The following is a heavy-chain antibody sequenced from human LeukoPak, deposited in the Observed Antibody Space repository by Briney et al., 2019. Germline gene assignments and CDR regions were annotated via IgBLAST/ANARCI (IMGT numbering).Heavy chain of an antibody. CDR2: ISTRGDST. CDR1: GFTFSSYV. V-gene: IGHV3-23*01. CDR3: AKYSGSYYFFDY. D-gene: IGHD1-26*01. Sequence: GGSLRLSCAVSGFTFSSYVMSWVRQAPGKGLEWVSAISTRGDSTYYADSVKGRFTISRDNSKNTLYLQMNSLRAEDTAVYYCAKYSGSYYFFDYWGQGTLVTVSS. J-gene: IGHJ4*02.